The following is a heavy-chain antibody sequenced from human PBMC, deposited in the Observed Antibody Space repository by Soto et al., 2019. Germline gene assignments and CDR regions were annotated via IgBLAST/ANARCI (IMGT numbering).Heavy chain of an antibody. J-gene: IGHJ3*02. CDR3: ARGRTYYYGSASYQGAFDI. Sequence: QVQLVQSGAEVKKPGASVKVSCKASGYTFIGYYMHWVRQAPGQGLEWMGWINPNSGGTNYVQKFQGWVTMTRDRSMSTAYMALSRLRSDDTAVYYCARGRTYYYGSASYQGAFDIWGQGTMVTVSS. CDR2: INPNSGGT. D-gene: IGHD3-10*01. CDR1: GYTFIGYY. V-gene: IGHV1-2*04.